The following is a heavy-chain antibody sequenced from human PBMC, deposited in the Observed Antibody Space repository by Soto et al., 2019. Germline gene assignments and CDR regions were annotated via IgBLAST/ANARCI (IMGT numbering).Heavy chain of an antibody. CDR2: ISGSGGST. J-gene: IGHJ5*02. V-gene: IGHV3-23*01. Sequence: PGGSLRLSCAASGFTFSSYGMSWVRQSPGKGLEWVSAISGSGGSTYYADSVKGRFTISRDNSKNTLYLQMNSLRAEDTAVYYCAKRESYDFWSGSWFDPWGQGTLVTVSS. CDR1: GFTFSSYG. D-gene: IGHD3-3*01. CDR3: AKRESYDFWSGSWFDP.